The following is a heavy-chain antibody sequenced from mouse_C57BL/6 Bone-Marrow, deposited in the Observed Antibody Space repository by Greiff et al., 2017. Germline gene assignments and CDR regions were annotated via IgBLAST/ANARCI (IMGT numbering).Heavy chain of an antibody. Sequence: QVQLKQSGPGLVQPSQSLSITCTVSGFSLTSYGVHWVRQSPGKGLEWLGVIWSGGSTDYNAAFISRLSISKDNSKSQVFFKMNSLQADDTAIYYCASPYDAVLGWFAYWGQGTLVTVSA. V-gene: IGHV2-2*01. CDR2: IWSGGST. J-gene: IGHJ3*01. CDR3: ASPYDAVLGWFAY. D-gene: IGHD2-3*01. CDR1: GFSLTSYG.